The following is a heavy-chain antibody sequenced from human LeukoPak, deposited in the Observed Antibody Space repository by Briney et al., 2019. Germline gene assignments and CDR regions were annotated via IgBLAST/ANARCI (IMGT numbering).Heavy chain of an antibody. Sequence: SETLSLTCAVYGVSFSGYYWSWIRQPPGKGLEWIGEINHSGSTNYNPSLKSRVTISVDTSKNQFSLKLSSVTAADTAVYYCAREVEYYDSSGYRPHAFDIWGQGTLVTVSA. J-gene: IGHJ3*02. CDR3: AREVEYYDSSGYRPHAFDI. D-gene: IGHD3-22*01. CDR2: INHSGST. CDR1: GVSFSGYY. V-gene: IGHV4-34*01.